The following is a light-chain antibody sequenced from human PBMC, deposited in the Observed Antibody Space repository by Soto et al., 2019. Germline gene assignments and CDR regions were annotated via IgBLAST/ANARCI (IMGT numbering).Light chain of an antibody. CDR1: QGMRNY. CDR2: DAS. J-gene: IGKJ2*01. CDR3: QQYNVYSYT. Sequence: DIQMTQSPSTLSASVGDTVTITCRASQGMRNYLAWYQQKPGKAPKLLIYDASTLETGVPSRFSGSGSGTDFTLTISSLQPDDFATYYCQQYNVYSYTFGQGTRLDIK. V-gene: IGKV1-5*01.